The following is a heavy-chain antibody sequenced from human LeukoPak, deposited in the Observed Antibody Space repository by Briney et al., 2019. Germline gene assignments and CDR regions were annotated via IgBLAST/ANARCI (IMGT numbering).Heavy chain of an antibody. CDR3: AGDYGASYRFDY. D-gene: IGHD3-16*01. CDR1: GRSVSSGSYS. V-gene: IGHV4-30-2*01. CDR2: IYHSGRT. J-gene: IGHJ4*02. Sequence: SETLSLTCAVSGRSVSSGSYSWSWIRQPPGKGLEWSGYIYHSGRTTYNPPLKGRVTMSLDRSKSQVYLKLSSVTAADTAVYYCAGDYGASYRFDYWGQGTLVTVFS.